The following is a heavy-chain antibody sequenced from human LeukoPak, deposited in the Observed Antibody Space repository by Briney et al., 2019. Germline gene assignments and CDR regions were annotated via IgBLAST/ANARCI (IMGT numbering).Heavy chain of an antibody. CDR2: IWYDGSNK. J-gene: IGHJ3*02. CDR1: GFTFSSYG. V-gene: IGHV3-33*01. CDR3: ARATPRIGSGWSYDAFDI. D-gene: IGHD6-19*01. Sequence: GRSLRLSCAASGFTFSSYGMHWVRQAPGKGLEWVAVIWYDGSNKYYADFVKGRFTISRDNSKNTLYLQMNSLRAEDTAVYYCARATPRIGSGWSYDAFDIWGQGTMVTVSS.